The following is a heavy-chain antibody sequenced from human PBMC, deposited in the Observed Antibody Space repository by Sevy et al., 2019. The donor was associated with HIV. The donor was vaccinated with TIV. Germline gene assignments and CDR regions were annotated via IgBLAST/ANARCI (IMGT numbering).Heavy chain of an antibody. CDR2: IYYSGST. J-gene: IGHJ4*01. V-gene: IGHV4-39*01. CDR3: SRLSYGSGSFAPFDY. CDR1: GGSISSSSYY. Sequence: SETLSLTCTVSGGSISSSSYYWGWIRQPPGKGLEWIGSIYYSGSTYYNPSLKSRVTISVDTSKNQFSLKLSSVTAADTAVDYCSRLSYGSGSFAPFDYWGHGTLVTVSS. D-gene: IGHD3-10*01.